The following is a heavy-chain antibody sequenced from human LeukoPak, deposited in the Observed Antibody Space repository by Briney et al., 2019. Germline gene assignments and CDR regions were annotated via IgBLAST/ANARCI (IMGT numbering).Heavy chain of an antibody. CDR1: GYTFTSYA. CDR2: INAGNGNT. Sequence: ASVKVSCKASGYTFTSYAMHWVRQAPGQRLEWMGWINAGNGNTKYSEEVQGRGTITRDTSASTAYMELSSLKSDDTAVYYCARGGRTLVRNAYWGQGTLVTVSS. J-gene: IGHJ4*02. CDR3: ARGGRTLVRNAY. V-gene: IGHV1-3*01. D-gene: IGHD3-10*01.